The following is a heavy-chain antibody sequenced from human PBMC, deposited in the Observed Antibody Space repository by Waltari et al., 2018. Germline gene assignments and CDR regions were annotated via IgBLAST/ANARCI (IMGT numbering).Heavy chain of an antibody. D-gene: IGHD3-10*01. Sequence: QVQPVDSGGRVAQPGRSRSPSRPPSDFSFSSYGMHWVRQAPGKGLGWVAVIWYDGSNKSYADSVKGRFTISRDKSKSTLYLQMNSLRAEDTAVYYCMCFGESFDHWGQGILVTVSS. CDR2: IWYDGSNK. J-gene: IGHJ4*02. CDR3: MCFGESFDH. V-gene: IGHV3-33*01. CDR1: DFSFSSYG.